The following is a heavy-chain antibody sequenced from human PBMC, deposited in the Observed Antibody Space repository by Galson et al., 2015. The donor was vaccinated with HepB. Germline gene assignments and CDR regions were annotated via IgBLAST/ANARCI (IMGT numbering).Heavy chain of an antibody. Sequence: ETLSLTCAVYGGSFSGYYWSWIRQPPGKGLEWIGEINHSGSTNYNPSLKSRVTISVDTSKNQFSLKLSSVTAADTAVYYCARSVPAATGGLDAVDIWGQGTMVTVSS. CDR2: INHSGST. V-gene: IGHV4-34*01. J-gene: IGHJ3*02. CDR1: GGSFSGYY. D-gene: IGHD2-2*01. CDR3: ARSVPAATGGLDAVDI.